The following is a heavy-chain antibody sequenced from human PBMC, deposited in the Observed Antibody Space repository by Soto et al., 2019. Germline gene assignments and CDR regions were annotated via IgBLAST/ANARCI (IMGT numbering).Heavy chain of an antibody. CDR3: AGEETGYYGDS. J-gene: IGHJ4*02. Sequence: SVKVSCKISGGSFSNYAISWLRQAPGQSFEWMGGIIPIFGKADYAQKFQARLTIDADESTSTAYMELSSLTSEDTATYFCAGEETGYYGDSWGQGNLVTVSS. D-gene: IGHD3-9*01. V-gene: IGHV1-69*13. CDR1: GGSFSNYA. CDR2: IIPIFGKA.